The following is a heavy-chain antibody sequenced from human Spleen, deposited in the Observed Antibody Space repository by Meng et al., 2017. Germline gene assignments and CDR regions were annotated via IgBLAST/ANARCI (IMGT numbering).Heavy chain of an antibody. V-gene: IGHV3-66*02. CDR3: ASTRSAAGTGVDY. Sequence: GESLKISCAASGFTVSSNYMSWVRQAPGKGLEWVSGIYSGGSTYYADSVKGRFTISRDNSKNTLYLQMNSLRAEDTAVYYCASTRSAAGTGVDYWGQGTLVTVSS. D-gene: IGHD6-13*01. CDR2: IYSGGST. J-gene: IGHJ4*02. CDR1: GFTVSSNY.